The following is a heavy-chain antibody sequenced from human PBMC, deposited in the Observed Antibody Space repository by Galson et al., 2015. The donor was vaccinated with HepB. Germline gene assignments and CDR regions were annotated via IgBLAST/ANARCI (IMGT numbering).Heavy chain of an antibody. CDR1: GGTFRNFA. CDR2: FIPIFPTP. J-gene: IGHJ6*02. CDR3: ALRAYEGLGGNYSYAMDV. D-gene: IGHD3-16*01. V-gene: IGHV1-69*13. Sequence: SVKVSCKASGGTFRNFAISWVRQAPGQGLEWMGGFIPIFPTPDYAPKFRGRVTISADESTRTAYMEMSSLSFEDTAVYYCALRAYEGLGGNYSYAMDVWGQGTTVTVSS.